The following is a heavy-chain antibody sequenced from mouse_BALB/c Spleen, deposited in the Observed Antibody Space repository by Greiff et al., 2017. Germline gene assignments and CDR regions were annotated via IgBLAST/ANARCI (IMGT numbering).Heavy chain of an antibody. Sequence: EVKLMESGGGLVQPGGSLKLSCAASGFTFSSYGMSWVRQTPDKRLELVATINSNGGSTYYPDSVKGRFTISRDNAKNTLYLQMSSLKSEDTAMYYCASITTATTYWGQGTLVTVSA. CDR1: GFTFSSYG. D-gene: IGHD1-2*01. V-gene: IGHV5-6-3*01. CDR2: INSNGGST. CDR3: ASITTATTY. J-gene: IGHJ3*01.